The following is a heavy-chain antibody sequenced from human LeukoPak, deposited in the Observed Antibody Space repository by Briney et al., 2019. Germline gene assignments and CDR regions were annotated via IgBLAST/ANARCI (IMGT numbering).Heavy chain of an antibody. J-gene: IGHJ4*02. CDR2: ISTDGYTT. V-gene: IGHV3-74*01. CDR1: GLAFSAYK. Sequence: GGSLRLSCAASGLAFSAYKMHWVRQAPRKGLVWVSRISTDGYTTDYADFVQGRFTASRDNTKNTWSLEMNSLRAEDTAVYYCVVGGSPGFWGQGTLVTVSS. D-gene: IGHD2-15*01. CDR3: VVGGSPGF.